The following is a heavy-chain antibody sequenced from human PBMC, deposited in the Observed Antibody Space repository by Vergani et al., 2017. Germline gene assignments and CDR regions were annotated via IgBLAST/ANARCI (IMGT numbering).Heavy chain of an antibody. CDR2: INHSGST. J-gene: IGHJ6*03. Sequence: QVQLQQWGAGLLKPSETLSLTCAVYGGSFSGYYWSWIRQPPGKGLEWIGEINHSGSTNYNPSLKSRVTISVDTSKNQFSLKLSSVTAADTAVYYCARLPVELNSNSYYYYYDMDVWGKGTTVTVSS. CDR1: GGSFSGYY. CDR3: ARLPVELNSNSYYYYYDMDV. D-gene: IGHD4-11*01. V-gene: IGHV4-34*01.